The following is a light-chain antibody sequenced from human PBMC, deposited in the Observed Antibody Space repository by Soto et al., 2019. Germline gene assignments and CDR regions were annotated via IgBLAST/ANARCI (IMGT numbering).Light chain of an antibody. CDR2: GAS. Sequence: SPGTLSLSPGERATLSCWASQSVASTYLGWYQQKPGQAPRLLIYGASSRATGIPDRFSGSGSGTDFTLTISRLEPEDFALNYSKQYAGSPTFGQGTRLEIK. CDR3: KQYAGSPT. V-gene: IGKV3-20*01. J-gene: IGKJ5*01. CDR1: QSVASTY.